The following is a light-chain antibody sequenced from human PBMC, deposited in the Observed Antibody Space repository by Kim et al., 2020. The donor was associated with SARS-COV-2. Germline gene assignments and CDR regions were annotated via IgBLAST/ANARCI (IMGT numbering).Light chain of an antibody. Sequence: SPGEGATLSCRASRSVSSYLAWYQQEPGQAPSLLIYGASNRATGIPVRISGSGSGTDFTITISSIEPQDSAVYYCQQRTNWPPWTFGQGTKVDIK. CDR3: QQRTNWPPWT. V-gene: IGKV3-11*01. CDR2: GAS. J-gene: IGKJ1*01. CDR1: RSVSSY.